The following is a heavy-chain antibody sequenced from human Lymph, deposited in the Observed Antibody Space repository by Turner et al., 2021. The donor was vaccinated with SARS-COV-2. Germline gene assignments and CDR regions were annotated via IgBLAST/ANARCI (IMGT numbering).Heavy chain of an antibody. V-gene: IGHV5-51*01. Sequence: EVHLVQSGAEGNKPAASLKVPCTGSGYSFTSYWTGWVRQVPGKGLGWMGIIYPGDSDTRYSPSFQGQVTISADKSISTAYLQWSSLKASDTAMYYCARREWGGSLGHIDYWGQGTLVTVSS. D-gene: IGHD3-3*01. CDR3: ARREWGGSLGHIDY. J-gene: IGHJ4*02. CDR2: IYPGDSDT. CDR1: GYSFTSYW.